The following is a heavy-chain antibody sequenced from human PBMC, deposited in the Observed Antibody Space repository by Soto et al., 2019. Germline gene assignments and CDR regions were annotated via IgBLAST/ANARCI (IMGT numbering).Heavy chain of an antibody. V-gene: IGHV1-2*02. CDR1: GYTFTGYY. CDR3: ARSLSTIGGRPDS. Sequence: GASVKVSCKASGYTFTGYYMHWVRQAPGQGLEWMGWINSNSGDTKYAQKFQGRVTMTRDTSTRTAYMEVSRLTSDDTAVYYCARSLSTIGGRPDSWGQGTLVTVS. J-gene: IGHJ4*02. CDR2: INSNSGDT. D-gene: IGHD6-6*01.